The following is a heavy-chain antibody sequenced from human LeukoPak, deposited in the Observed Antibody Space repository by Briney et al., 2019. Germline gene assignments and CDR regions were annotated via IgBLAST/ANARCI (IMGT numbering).Heavy chain of an antibody. V-gene: IGHV1-3*01. CDR2: INAGNGNT. J-gene: IGHJ4*02. CDR3: ARAPIVVVPVAYFDY. CDR1: GYTFTSYA. D-gene: IGHD2-2*01. Sequence: ASVKVSCKASGYTFTSYAMHWVRQAPGQRLEWMGWINAGNGNTKYSQKFQGRVTITRDTSASTAYIELSSLRSEDTAVYYCARAPIVVVPVAYFDYWGQGTLVTVSS.